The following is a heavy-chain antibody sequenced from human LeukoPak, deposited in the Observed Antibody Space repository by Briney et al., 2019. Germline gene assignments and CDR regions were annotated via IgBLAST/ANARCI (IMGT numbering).Heavy chain of an antibody. J-gene: IGHJ1*01. CDR3: ARDMDTAMVHDFQH. CDR1: GFTFSSYA. Sequence: GGSLSLSCAASGFTFSSYAMHWVRQAPGKGLEWVAVISYDGSNKYYADSVKGRFTISRDNSKNTLYLQMNSLRAEDTAVYYCARDMDTAMVHDFQHWGQGTLVTVSS. D-gene: IGHD5-18*01. CDR2: ISYDGSNK. V-gene: IGHV3-30-3*01.